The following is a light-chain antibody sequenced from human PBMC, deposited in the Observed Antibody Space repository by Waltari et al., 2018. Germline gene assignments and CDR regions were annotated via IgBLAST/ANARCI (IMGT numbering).Light chain of an antibody. CDR3: QQSDTFFALT. Sequence: DIQMTQSPSSLSASVGDRVTITCRASQNINIFLSWYQPRPGRAPRLLIYAASSLHSGVPSKFSGSGSGTDFTLTIASLQPEDFATYYCQQSDTFFALTFGGGTKVEI. CDR1: QNINIF. CDR2: AAS. J-gene: IGKJ4*01. V-gene: IGKV1-39*01.